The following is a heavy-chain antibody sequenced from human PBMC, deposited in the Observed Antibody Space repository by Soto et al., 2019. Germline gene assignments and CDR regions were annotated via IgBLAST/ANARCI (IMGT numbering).Heavy chain of an antibody. V-gene: IGHV1-8*01. CDR1: GYTFTSYD. D-gene: IGHD3-22*01. CDR2: MNPNSGNT. CDR3: ARGHYYDSSGYYGTSLIYYYYGMDV. Sequence: GASVKVSCKASGYTFTSYDINWVRQATGQGLEWMGWMNPNSGNTGYAQKFQGRVTMTRNTSISTAYMELSSLRSEDTAVYYCARGHYYDSSGYYGTSLIYYYYGMDVWGQGXTVTVSS. J-gene: IGHJ6*02.